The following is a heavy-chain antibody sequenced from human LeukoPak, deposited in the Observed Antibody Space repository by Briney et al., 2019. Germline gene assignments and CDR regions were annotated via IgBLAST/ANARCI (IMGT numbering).Heavy chain of an antibody. CDR3: ALGLRYCSSTSCYPYAFDI. CDR1: GFTFSSYV. J-gene: IGHJ3*02. CDR2: IGGSGGST. V-gene: IGHV3-23*01. Sequence: GGSLRLSCVASGFTFSSYVMSWVRQAPGKGLEWVSGIGGSGGSTCYADSVKGRFTISRDNSKNTLYVQMNSLRAADTAVYYCALGLRYCSSTSCYPYAFDIWGQGTMVTVSS. D-gene: IGHD2-2*01.